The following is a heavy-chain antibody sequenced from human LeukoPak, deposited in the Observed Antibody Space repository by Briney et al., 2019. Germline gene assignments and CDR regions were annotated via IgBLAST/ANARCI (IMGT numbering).Heavy chain of an antibody. CDR3: ARDLGVNWFDP. V-gene: IGHV4-34*01. Sequence: SETLSLTCAVYGGSFSGYYWSWIRQPPGKGLEWIGEINHSGSTNYNPSLKSRVTISVDTSKNQFSLKLSSVTAADTAVYYCARDLGVNWFDPWGQGTLVTVSP. D-gene: IGHD3-3*01. CDR2: INHSGST. CDR1: GGSFSGYY. J-gene: IGHJ5*02.